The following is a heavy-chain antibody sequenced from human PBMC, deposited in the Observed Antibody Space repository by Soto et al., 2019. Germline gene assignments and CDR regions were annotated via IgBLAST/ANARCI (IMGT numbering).Heavy chain of an antibody. D-gene: IGHD2-2*01. J-gene: IGHJ4*02. V-gene: IGHV4-59*01. Sequence: QVQLQESGPGLVKPSETLSLTCTVSGGSISSYYWSWIRQPPGKGLEWIGYIHYSGSTNYNPSLKSRVTISVDTSKNQFSLKLSSVSAADTAVYYCARSVVPAAMGYDYWGQGTLVTVSS. CDR1: GGSISSYY. CDR2: IHYSGST. CDR3: ARSVVPAAMGYDY.